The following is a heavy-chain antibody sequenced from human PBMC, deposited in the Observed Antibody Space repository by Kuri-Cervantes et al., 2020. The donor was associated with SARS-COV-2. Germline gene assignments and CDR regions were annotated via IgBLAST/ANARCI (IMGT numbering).Heavy chain of an antibody. Sequence: ASVKVSCKASGYTFTSYGISWVRQAPGQGLEWMGWISAGNGNTKYSQKFQGRVTITRDTSASTAYMELSSLRSEDTAVYYCASGKIWFGELFDYWGQGTLVTVSS. CDR1: GYTFTSYG. J-gene: IGHJ4*02. V-gene: IGHV1-18*01. D-gene: IGHD3-10*01. CDR3: ASGKIWFGELFDY. CDR2: ISAGNGNT.